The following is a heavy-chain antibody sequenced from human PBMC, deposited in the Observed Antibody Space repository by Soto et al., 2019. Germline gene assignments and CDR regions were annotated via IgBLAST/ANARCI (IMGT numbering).Heavy chain of an antibody. D-gene: IGHD6-13*01. J-gene: IGHJ6*02. CDR1: GGTFSTYG. Sequence: QVQLVQSGAEVKKPGYSVKVSCKASGGTFSTYGINWVRQAPGQGLEWMGGIIPIFDTTNYAQKFQGKFTITADESTSTVYMELSSLRSEDTAVYYCARDVAAAATSGMDVWGQGTPVTVSS. CDR2: IIPIFDTT. V-gene: IGHV1-69*01. CDR3: ARDVAAAATSGMDV.